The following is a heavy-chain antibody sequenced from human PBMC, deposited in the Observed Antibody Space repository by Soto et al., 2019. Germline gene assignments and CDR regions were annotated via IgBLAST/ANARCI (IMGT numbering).Heavy chain of an antibody. CDR3: ARVVAPYYYGSGSYPDDAFDI. D-gene: IGHD3-10*01. V-gene: IGHV1-2*04. CDR1: GYTFTGYY. Sequence: ASVKVSCKASGYTFTGYYMHWVRQAPGQGLEWMGWINPNSGGTNYAQKFQGWVTMTRDTSISTAYMELSRLRSDDTAVYYCARVVAPYYYGSGSYPDDAFDIWGQGTMVTV. J-gene: IGHJ3*02. CDR2: INPNSGGT.